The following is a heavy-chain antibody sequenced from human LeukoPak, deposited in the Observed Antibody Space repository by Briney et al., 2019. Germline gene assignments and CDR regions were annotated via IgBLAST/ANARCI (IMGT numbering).Heavy chain of an antibody. V-gene: IGHV5-51*01. CDR1: GYSFTTYW. CDR2: IYPGDSDT. Sequence: GESLKISCKDSGYSFTTYWIAWVRQMPGKGLEWMGIIYPGDSDTTYSPSFQGQVTISADKSISTAYLQWNSLKASDTAMYYCARRRWADAFDIWGQGTMVTVSS. J-gene: IGHJ3*02. CDR3: ARRRWADAFDI. D-gene: IGHD4-23*01.